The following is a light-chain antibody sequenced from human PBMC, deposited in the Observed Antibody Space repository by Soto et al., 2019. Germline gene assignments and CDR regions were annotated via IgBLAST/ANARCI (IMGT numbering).Light chain of an antibody. CDR3: QQYDSYPWT. V-gene: IGKV1-5*01. CDR1: QSIGSL. CDR2: AAS. J-gene: IGKJ1*01. Sequence: DIQRTQSPSTLSASVGDRVSITFRASQSIGSLLAWYQQKPGRAPKLLIYAASSLESGVPSRFSGSGSGTEFTLTISSLQPDDFATYYCQQYDSYPWTFGQGTKVDIK.